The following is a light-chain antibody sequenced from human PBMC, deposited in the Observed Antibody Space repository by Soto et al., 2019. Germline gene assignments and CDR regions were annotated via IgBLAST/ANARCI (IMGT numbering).Light chain of an antibody. CDR2: EVT. Sequence: QSALTQPPSASGSPGQSVTISCTGTSSDVGGYNYVSWYQQHPGKAPKLMIYEVTKRPSGVPDRFSGSKSGNTASLIVSGLQAEDEAEYYCSSFAGSNNYVFGTGTKVTVL. J-gene: IGLJ1*01. CDR1: SSDVGGYNY. CDR3: SSFAGSNNYV. V-gene: IGLV2-8*01.